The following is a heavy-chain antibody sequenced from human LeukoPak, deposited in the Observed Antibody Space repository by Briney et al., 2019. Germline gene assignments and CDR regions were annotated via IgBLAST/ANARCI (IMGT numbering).Heavy chain of an antibody. CDR1: GFIVCCNY. CDR3: ARDSETQNGWYYYGMDV. CDR2: LYSGGSA. Sequence: PGGSLRLPCAASGFIVCCNYMNEVRQAPGKGLEWIAVLYSGGSAYYADSVKGRFTISRDNSKNTLYLQIYSLRAEDTAIYYCARDSETQNGWYYYGMDVWGQGTTVTVSS. V-gene: IGHV3-53*01. J-gene: IGHJ6*02. D-gene: IGHD2-2*03.